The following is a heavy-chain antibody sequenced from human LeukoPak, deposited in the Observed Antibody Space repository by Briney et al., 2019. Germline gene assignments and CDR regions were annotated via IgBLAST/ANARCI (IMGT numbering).Heavy chain of an antibody. CDR3: ARAIVATGWPFDY. D-gene: IGHD5-12*01. V-gene: IGHV1-18*01. CDR1: GYTFTSYG. CDR2: ISAYNGNT. Sequence: ASVKVSCKASGYTFTSYGISWVRQAPGQGLEWMGWISAYNGNTNYAQKLQGRVTMTRNTSISTAYMELSSLRSEDTAVYYCARAIVATGWPFDYWGQGTLVTVSS. J-gene: IGHJ4*02.